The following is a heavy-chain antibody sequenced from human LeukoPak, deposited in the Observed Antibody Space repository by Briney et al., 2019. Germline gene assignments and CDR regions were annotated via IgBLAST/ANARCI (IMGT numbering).Heavy chain of an antibody. CDR1: GYSISSGYY. V-gene: IGHV4-38-2*01. D-gene: IGHD6-13*01. Sequence: TSETLSLTCAVSGYSISSGYYWGWIRQPPGKGLEGIGSIYHSGSTYYNPSLKSRVTISVDTSKNQFSLKLSSVTAADTAVYYCARQGQQLDNWFDPWGQGTLVTVSS. CDR3: ARQGQQLDNWFDP. J-gene: IGHJ5*02. CDR2: IYHSGST.